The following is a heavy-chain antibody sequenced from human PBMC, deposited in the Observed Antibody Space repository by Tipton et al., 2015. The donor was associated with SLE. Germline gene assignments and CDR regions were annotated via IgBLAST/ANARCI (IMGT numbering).Heavy chain of an antibody. Sequence: LRLSCAVYGGSFSGYYWSWIRQPPGKGLEWIGEINHSGSTNYNPSLKSRVTISVDTSKNQFSLKLSSVTAADTAVYYCAGTGSEDAFDIWGQGTMVTVSS. V-gene: IGHV4-34*01. CDR3: AGTGSEDAFDI. CDR1: GGSFSGYY. CDR2: INHSGST. D-gene: IGHD6-25*01. J-gene: IGHJ3*02.